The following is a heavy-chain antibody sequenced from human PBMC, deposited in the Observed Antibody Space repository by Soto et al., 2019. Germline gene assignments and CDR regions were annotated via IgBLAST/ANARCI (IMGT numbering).Heavy chain of an antibody. Sequence: GASVKVSCKASGYTFTGYYMHWVRQAPGQGLEWMGWINPNSGGTNYAQKFQGRVTMTRDTSISTAYMELSRLRSDDTAVYYCARDQREYRLPIYGMDVWGQGTTVTVSS. D-gene: IGHD2-2*01. J-gene: IGHJ6*02. CDR2: INPNSGGT. CDR1: GYTFTGYY. CDR3: ARDQREYRLPIYGMDV. V-gene: IGHV1-2*02.